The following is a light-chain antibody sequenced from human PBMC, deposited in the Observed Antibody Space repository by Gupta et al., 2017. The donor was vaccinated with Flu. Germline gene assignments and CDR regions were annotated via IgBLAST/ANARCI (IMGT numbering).Light chain of an antibody. Sequence: LGETPTINCKSSQSVLYSSSIKNNEARYQERPGRPEKMRIDCASSRESGMPDRSISSRSCAAYTPIISSLQAEDVAVEYYRQYDGTPPETFGQGTKLEIK. CDR3: RQYDGTPPET. V-gene: IGKV4-1*01. CDR2: CAS. CDR1: QSVLYSSSIKNN. J-gene: IGKJ1*01.